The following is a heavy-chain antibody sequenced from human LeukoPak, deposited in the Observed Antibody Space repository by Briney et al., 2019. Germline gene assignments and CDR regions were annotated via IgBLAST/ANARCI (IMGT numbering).Heavy chain of an antibody. D-gene: IGHD3-22*01. J-gene: IGHJ4*02. CDR3: ARAMLRSTYYYDSSGYYYGDYFDY. V-gene: IGHV1-69*13. Sequence: ASVKVSCKASGGTFSSYAISWVRQAPGQGLEWMGGIIPILGTANYAQKFQGRVTITADESTSTAYMELSSLRSEDTAVYYCARAMLRSTYYYDSSGYYYGDYFDYWGQGTLVTVSS. CDR1: GGTFSSYA. CDR2: IIPILGTA.